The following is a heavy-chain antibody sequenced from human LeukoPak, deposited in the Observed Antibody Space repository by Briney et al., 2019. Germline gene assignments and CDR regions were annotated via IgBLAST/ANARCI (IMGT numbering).Heavy chain of an antibody. CDR3: ARADSGYDYAPDAFDI. D-gene: IGHD5-12*01. V-gene: IGHV4-59*01. J-gene: IGHJ3*02. CDR1: GCSISSYY. Sequence: PSETLSFTCTVSGCSISSYYWSWIRQPPGKGLVWSVFIYYSGSTNYNPSLKSRVTISVDTSKNQFSLKLSSVTAADTAVYYCARADSGYDYAPDAFDIWGQGTMVTVSS. CDR2: IYYSGST.